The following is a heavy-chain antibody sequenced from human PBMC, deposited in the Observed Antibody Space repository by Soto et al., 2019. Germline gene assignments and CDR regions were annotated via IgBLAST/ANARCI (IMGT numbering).Heavy chain of an antibody. J-gene: IGHJ6*02. CDR3: AKVGPIETTSVYYGMDV. Sequence: PVGSLRLSCAASGFTFNTFALTWVRQAPGKGLEWVSSITVDGGSTYYADSVKGRFTISRDNSKNTLYLLMNSLRAEDTAVYYCAKVGPIETTSVYYGMDVWGQGTTVTVSS. D-gene: IGHD4-4*01. V-gene: IGHV3-23*01. CDR2: ITVDGGST. CDR1: GFTFNTFA.